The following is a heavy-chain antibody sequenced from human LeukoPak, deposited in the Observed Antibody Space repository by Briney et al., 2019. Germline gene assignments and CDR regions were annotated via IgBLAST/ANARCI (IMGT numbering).Heavy chain of an antibody. J-gene: IGHJ5*02. V-gene: IGHV4-59*01. CDR3: ARDVAYGDYEFDP. Sequence: PSETLSLTCAVYGGSFSSYYWSWIRQPPGKGLEWIGYIYYSGSTSYNPSLKSRVTISVDTSKNQFSLKLSSVTAADTAVYYCARDVAYGDYEFDPWGQGTLVTVSS. D-gene: IGHD4-17*01. CDR2: IYYSGST. CDR1: GGSFSSYY.